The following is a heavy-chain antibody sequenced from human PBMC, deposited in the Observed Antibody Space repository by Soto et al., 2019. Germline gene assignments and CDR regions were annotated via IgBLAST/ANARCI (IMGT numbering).Heavy chain of an antibody. CDR2: FDPEDGET. CDR1: GYTLTELS. D-gene: IGHD5-12*01. V-gene: IGHV1-24*01. Sequence: ASVKVSCKVSGYTLTELSMHWVRQAPGKGLEWMGGFDPEDGETIYAQKFQGRVTMTEDTSTDTAYKELSSLRSEDTAVYYCATYGMATILNWFDPWGQGTLVTVSS. CDR3: ATYGMATILNWFDP. J-gene: IGHJ5*02.